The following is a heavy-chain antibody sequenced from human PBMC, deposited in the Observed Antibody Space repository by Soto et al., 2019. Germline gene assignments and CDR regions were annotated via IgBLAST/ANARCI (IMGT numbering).Heavy chain of an antibody. V-gene: IGHV1-3*01. CDR1: GYTFTSYA. Sequence: AASVKVSCKASGYTFTSYAMHWVRQAPGQRLEWMGWINAGNGNTKYSQKFQGRVTITRDTSASTAYMELSSLRSEDTAVYYCARSTGYSYGDYWGQGTLVTVSS. J-gene: IGHJ4*02. CDR3: ARSTGYSYGDY. D-gene: IGHD5-18*01. CDR2: INAGNGNT.